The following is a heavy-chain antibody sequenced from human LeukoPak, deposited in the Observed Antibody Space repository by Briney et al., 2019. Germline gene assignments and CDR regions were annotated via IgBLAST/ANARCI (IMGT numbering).Heavy chain of an antibody. J-gene: IGHJ5*02. D-gene: IGHD3-10*01. CDR3: ARLIRMVREPAGNWFDP. CDR2: IYPGDSDT. V-gene: IGHV5-51*01. CDR1: GYSFTSYW. Sequence: GESLKSSCKVSGYSFTSYWIGWVRQMPGEGLEWVGIIYPGDSDTRYSPSFQGQVTIPADKSISTAYLQWSSLKASDTAMYYCARLIRMVREPAGNWFDPWGQGTLVTVSS.